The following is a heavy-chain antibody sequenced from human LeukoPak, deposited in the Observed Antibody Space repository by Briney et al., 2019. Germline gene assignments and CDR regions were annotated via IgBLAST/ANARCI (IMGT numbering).Heavy chain of an antibody. CDR2: TNPDGSIK. CDR1: GFIFGGYW. V-gene: IGHV3-7*01. D-gene: IGHD3-3*01. Sequence: GGSLRLSCAASGFIFGGYWMSRVRQAPGRGLEWVANTNPDGSIKYYVDSVNGRFTISRDNAKNSLYLQMNSLRAEDTAVYYCVSGFLQWLYWGQGTLVTVSS. CDR3: VSGFLQWLY. J-gene: IGHJ4*02.